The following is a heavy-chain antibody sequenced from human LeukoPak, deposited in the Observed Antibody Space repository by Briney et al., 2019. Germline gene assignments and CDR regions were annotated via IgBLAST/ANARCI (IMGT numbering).Heavy chain of an antibody. CDR3: ARDYGDYDFAY. V-gene: IGHV4-59*01. J-gene: IGHJ1*01. CDR2: IYYSGST. D-gene: IGHD4-17*01. Sequence: SETLSLTCTVSGGSISSYYWSWIRQPPGKGLEWIGYIYYSGSTNYNPSLKSRVTISVDTSKNQFSLKLNSVTAADTAVYHCARDYGDYDFAYWGQGTLVTVSS. CDR1: GGSISSYY.